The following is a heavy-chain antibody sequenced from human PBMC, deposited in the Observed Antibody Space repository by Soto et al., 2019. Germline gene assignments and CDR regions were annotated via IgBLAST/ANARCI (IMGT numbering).Heavy chain of an antibody. CDR2: ISYDGSD. CDR1: GFKFREFG. Sequence: QMQLVESGGGVVQPGGSLRLSCAASGFKFREFGMHWVRQAPGKGLEWVALISYDGSDYADSVKGRFTIAREDSRDILYVHMGNLRGADASVYYCARLGKYCLDFWGQGTLVAVSA. CDR3: ARLGKYCLDF. J-gene: IGHJ4*02. V-gene: IGHV3-33*05. D-gene: IGHD2-15*01.